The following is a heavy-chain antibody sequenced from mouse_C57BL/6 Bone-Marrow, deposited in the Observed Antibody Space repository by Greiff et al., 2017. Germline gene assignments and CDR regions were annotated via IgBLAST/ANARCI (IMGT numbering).Heavy chain of an antibody. V-gene: IGHV5-6*01. J-gene: IGHJ1*03. D-gene: IGHD1-1*01. Sequence: EVQLVESGGDLVKPGGSLKLSCAASGFTFSSYGMSWVRQTPDKRLEWVATISSGGSYTYYPDSVKGRFTISRDNAKNTLYLQMSSLKSEDTAMYYCANYYGSSRWYFDVWGTGTTVTGSS. CDR2: ISSGGSYT. CDR1: GFTFSSYG. CDR3: ANYYGSSRWYFDV.